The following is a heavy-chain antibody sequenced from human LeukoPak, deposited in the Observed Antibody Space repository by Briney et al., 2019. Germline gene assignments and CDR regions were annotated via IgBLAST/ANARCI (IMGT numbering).Heavy chain of an antibody. V-gene: IGHV3-30*04. J-gene: IGHJ4*02. CDR1: GFTFSSYA. CDR2: ISYDGSNK. Sequence: GGSLRLSCAASGFTFSSYAMHWVRQAPGKGLEWVAVISYDGSNKYYADSLKGRFTISRDNSKNTLYLQMNSLRAEDTAVYYCARDGGWSDYPTNPDYWGQGTLVTVSS. D-gene: IGHD6-19*01. CDR3: ARDGGWSDYPTNPDY.